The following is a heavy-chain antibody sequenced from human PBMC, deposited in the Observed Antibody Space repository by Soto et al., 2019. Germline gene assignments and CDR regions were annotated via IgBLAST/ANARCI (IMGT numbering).Heavy chain of an antibody. J-gene: IGHJ6*03. CDR1: GFTVSSNY. V-gene: IGHV3-66*01. Sequence: GGSLRLSCAASGFTVSSNYMSWVRQAPGKGLEWVSVIYSGGSTYYADSVKGRFTISRDNSKNTLYLQMNSLRAEDTAVYYCARGSTLTGYPIDYYYYYMDVWGKGTTVTVSS. D-gene: IGHD3-9*01. CDR2: IYSGGST. CDR3: ARGSTLTGYPIDYYYYYMDV.